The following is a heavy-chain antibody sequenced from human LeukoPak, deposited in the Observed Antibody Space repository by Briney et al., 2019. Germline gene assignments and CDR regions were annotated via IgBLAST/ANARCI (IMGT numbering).Heavy chain of an antibody. CDR2: ITSQTDGGTT. CDR1: GFTSNNAW. Sequence: GGSLRLSCAASGFTSNNAWMSWVRQAPGKGLEWVGRITSQTDGGTTDYAAPVKGRFSISRDDSKNTLYLQMNSLKTEDTAVYYCSTGVPVADFDYWGQGTLVIVSS. J-gene: IGHJ4*02. CDR3: STGVPVADFDY. D-gene: IGHD2-2*01. V-gene: IGHV3-15*01.